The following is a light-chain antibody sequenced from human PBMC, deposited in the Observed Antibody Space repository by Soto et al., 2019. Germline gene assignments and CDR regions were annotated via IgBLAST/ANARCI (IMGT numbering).Light chain of an antibody. J-gene: IGKJ5*01. Sequence: EIVLTQSPATLSLSPGDRATLSCRASQSVSSYLAWYQQKPGQAPRLLIYDTSNRATGIPARFSGSGSGTDFTLTISSLEAEDFAVYYCQQYNNWPPITFGQGTRLEIK. CDR1: QSVSSY. CDR2: DTS. CDR3: QQYNNWPPIT. V-gene: IGKV3-11*01.